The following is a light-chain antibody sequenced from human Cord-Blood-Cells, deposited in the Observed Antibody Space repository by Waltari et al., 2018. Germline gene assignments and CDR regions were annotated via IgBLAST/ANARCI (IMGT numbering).Light chain of an antibody. CDR3: QTWGTGINWV. V-gene: IGLV4-69*01. CDR2: LNSDGSH. Sequence: QLVLTQSPSASASLGASVKLTCTLSSGHSSYAIAWHQQQPEKGPRYLMKLNSDGSHSKGDGIPDRFSGSSSGAECYLTISSLQSEDEADYYCQTWGTGINWVFGGGTKLTVL. CDR1: SGHSSYA. J-gene: IGLJ3*02.